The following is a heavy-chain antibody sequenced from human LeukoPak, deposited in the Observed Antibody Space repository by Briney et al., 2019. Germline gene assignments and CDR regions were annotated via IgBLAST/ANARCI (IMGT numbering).Heavy chain of an antibody. CDR2: IKSKTDGGTT. D-gene: IGHD6-19*01. V-gene: IGHV3-15*01. Sequence: GGSLRLSCAASVFTFSSAWTSWVRQAPGKGLEWVGRIKSKTDGGTTDYAAPVKGRFTISRDDSKNTLNLQMNSLKTEDTAVYYCTPSIAVAGSLDYWGQGTLVTVSS. CDR3: TPSIAVAGSLDY. CDR1: VFTFSSAW. J-gene: IGHJ4*02.